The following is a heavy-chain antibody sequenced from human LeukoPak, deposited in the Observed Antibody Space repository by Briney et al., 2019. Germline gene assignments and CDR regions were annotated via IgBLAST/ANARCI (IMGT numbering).Heavy chain of an antibody. J-gene: IGHJ4*02. V-gene: IGHV3-23*01. CDR1: GFTFSSYA. D-gene: IGHD1-7*01. Sequence: GGSLRLSCAASGFTFSSYAMSWVRQAPGKGLEWVSVISGSGGSTYYADSVKGRFTISGDNSKNTLYLQMNNLRAEDTAVYYCAKAHLTGTTDYWGQGTLVTVSS. CDR3: AKAHLTGTTDY. CDR2: ISGSGGST.